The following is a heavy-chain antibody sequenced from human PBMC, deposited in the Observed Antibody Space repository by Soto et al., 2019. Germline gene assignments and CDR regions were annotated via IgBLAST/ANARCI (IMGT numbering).Heavy chain of an antibody. V-gene: IGHV3-48*02. CDR2: ISSSSSTI. D-gene: IGHD2-21*02. J-gene: IGHJ3*02. CDR3: ARVGLGVTPIAFDI. CDR1: GFTFSSYS. Sequence: GGSLRLSCAASGFTFSSYSMNWVRQAPGKGLEWVSYISSSSSTIYYADSVKGRFTISRDNAKNSLYLQMNSLRDEDTAVYYCARVGLGVTPIAFDIWGQGTMVTVSS.